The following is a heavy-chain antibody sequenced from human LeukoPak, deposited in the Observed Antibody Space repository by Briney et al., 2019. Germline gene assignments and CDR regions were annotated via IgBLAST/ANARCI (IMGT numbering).Heavy chain of an antibody. V-gene: IGHV1-18*01. D-gene: IGHD3-22*01. Sequence: ASVKVSCRASGDTFTRYGISWVRQAPGQGLEWMGWISADNGNTNYAQKLQGRVTMTTDTSTSTACMELRSLRSDDTAVYYCARDLLGYYDSSGYFPFDYWGQGTLVTVSS. CDR3: ARDLLGYYDSSGYFPFDY. CDR2: ISADNGNT. J-gene: IGHJ4*02. CDR1: GDTFTRYG.